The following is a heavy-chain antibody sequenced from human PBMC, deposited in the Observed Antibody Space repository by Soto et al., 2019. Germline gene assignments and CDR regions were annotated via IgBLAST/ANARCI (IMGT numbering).Heavy chain of an antibody. CDR2: IKSKTDGGET. CDR1: GFTFSNAW. D-gene: IGHD5-12*01. CDR3: TTARGGYDYSEYYYYYYGMDV. Sequence: GGSLRLSCAASGFTFSNAWMNWVCQAPGKGLEWVGRIKSKTDGGETDYAAPVKGRFTISRDDSKNTLYLQMNSLKTEDTAVYYCTTARGGYDYSEYYYYYYGMDVWGQGTTVTVSS. V-gene: IGHV3-15*07. J-gene: IGHJ6*02.